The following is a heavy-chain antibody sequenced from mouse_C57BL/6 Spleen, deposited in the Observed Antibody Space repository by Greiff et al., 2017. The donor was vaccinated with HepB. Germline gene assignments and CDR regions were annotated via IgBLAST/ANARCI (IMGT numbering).Heavy chain of an antibody. J-gene: IGHJ4*01. CDR2: IWSGGST. CDR1: GFSLTSYG. CDR3: ARKGPIYYGNHYAMDY. V-gene: IGHV2-2*01. D-gene: IGHD2-1*01. Sequence: QVHVKQSGPGLVQPSQSLSITCTVSGFSLTSYGVHWVRQSPGKGLEWLGVIWSGGSTDYNAAFISRLSISKDNSKSQVFFKMNSLQADDTAIYYCARKGPIYYGNHYAMDYWGQGTSVTVSS.